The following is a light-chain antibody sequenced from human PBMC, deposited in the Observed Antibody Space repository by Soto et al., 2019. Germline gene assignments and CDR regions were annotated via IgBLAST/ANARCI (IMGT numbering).Light chain of an antibody. CDR2: STS. J-gene: IGLJ2*01. CDR3: LLYYGGLGV. V-gene: IGLV7-43*01. Sequence: QTVVTQEPSLTVSPGGTITLTCASSTGAVTSGNYPNWFQQKPGQAPRALIYSTSNKDSWTPARFSGSLLGGKAALTLSGVQPEDEAEYYCLLYYGGLGVFGGGTKLTVL. CDR1: TGAVTSGNY.